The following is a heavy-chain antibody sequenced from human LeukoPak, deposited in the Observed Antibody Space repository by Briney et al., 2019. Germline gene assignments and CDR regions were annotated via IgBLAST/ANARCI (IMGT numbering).Heavy chain of an antibody. J-gene: IGHJ4*02. CDR3: ARAKLAYCGGDCPNYFDY. D-gene: IGHD2-21*02. V-gene: IGHV4-30-2*01. Sequence: TLCLTCAVSGGSIRSGGYSRSWIRQPPGKGLEMSGDISHSGCTYYNPSLKSRVTISVDRSTNQFSLKLSSVTAADTAVYYCARAKLAYCGGDCPNYFDYWGQGTLVTVSS. CDR2: ISHSGCT. CDR1: GGSIRSGGYS.